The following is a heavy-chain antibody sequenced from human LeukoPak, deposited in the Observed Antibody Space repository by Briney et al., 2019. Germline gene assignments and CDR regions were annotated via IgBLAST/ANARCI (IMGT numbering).Heavy chain of an antibody. CDR3: ARDPGGNYFDY. V-gene: IGHV3-53*01. Sequence: PGGSLRLSCAASGFTVSNSYLNWVRQAPGKGLEWVSVIYSGGNTYYADSVKGRFTISRGHSKNTLYLQMNSLRAEDTAVYYCARDPGGNYFDYWGQGTLVTVSA. CDR2: IYSGGNT. D-gene: IGHD1-1*01. J-gene: IGHJ4*02. CDR1: GFTVSNSY.